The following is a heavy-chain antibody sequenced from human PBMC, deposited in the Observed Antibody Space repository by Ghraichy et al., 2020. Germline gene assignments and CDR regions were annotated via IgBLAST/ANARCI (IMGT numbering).Heavy chain of an antibody. CDR3: ARELNDYGDPYYFDS. V-gene: IGHV4-59*01. D-gene: IGHD4-17*01. Sequence: ESLNISCTVSGGSISSYYWSWIRQPPGKGLEWIGYIYYSGSTNYNPSLKSRVTISVDTSKNQFSLKLSSVTAADTAVYYCARELNDYGDPYYFDSWGQGTLVTVSS. J-gene: IGHJ4*02. CDR2: IYYSGST. CDR1: GGSISSYY.